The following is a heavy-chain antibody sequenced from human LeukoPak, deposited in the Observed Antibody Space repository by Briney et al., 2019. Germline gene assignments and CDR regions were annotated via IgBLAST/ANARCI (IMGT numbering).Heavy chain of an antibody. J-gene: IGHJ5*02. CDR1: GFTFSSYW. CDR3: ARARVVVNRYNWFDP. V-gene: IGHV3-7*01. Sequence: GGSLRLSCAASGFTFSSYWMSWVRQAPGKGLEWVANIKQGGSEKYYVDSVKGRFTISRDNAKNSLYLQMNSLRAEDTAVYYCARARVVVNRYNWFDPWGQGTLVTVPS. CDR2: IKQGGSEK. D-gene: IGHD3-22*01.